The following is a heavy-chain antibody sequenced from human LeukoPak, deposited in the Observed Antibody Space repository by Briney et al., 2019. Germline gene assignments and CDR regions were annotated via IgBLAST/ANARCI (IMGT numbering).Heavy chain of an antibody. CDR3: TKGTSTLDY. CDR2: ISNGGDRT. V-gene: IGHV3-23*01. J-gene: IGHJ4*02. D-gene: IGHD3-3*02. CDR1: GFTFSDHA. Sequence: GGSLRLSCAASGFTFSDHAMNWVRHAPGKRLEWVSLISNGGDRTYYADSVKGRFTISRDNSKNMVYLQMNSLRVEDTAVYFCTKGTSTLDYWGQGTLVTVSS.